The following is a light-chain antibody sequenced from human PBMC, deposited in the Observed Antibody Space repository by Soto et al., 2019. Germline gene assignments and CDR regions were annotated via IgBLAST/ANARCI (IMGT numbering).Light chain of an antibody. V-gene: IGKV4-1*01. CDR3: QQYYDPPQN. Sequence: DIVMTQSPDSLAVSLGERATINCKSSQSVLYSSNNKNYLAWYQQKPGQPPKLLIYWASTRESGVPDRFSGSGSGTDFTPTISRLQAEDVAFYYRQQYYDPPQNFGQGTKVEIK. CDR2: WAS. J-gene: IGKJ1*01. CDR1: QSVLYSSNNKNY.